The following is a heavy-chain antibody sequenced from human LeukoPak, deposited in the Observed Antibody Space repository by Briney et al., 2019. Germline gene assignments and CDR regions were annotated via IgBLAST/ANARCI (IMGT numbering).Heavy chain of an antibody. J-gene: IGHJ4*02. V-gene: IGHV3-15*01. Sequence: GGSLRLSCAASGFTFSNAWMSWVRQAPGKGLEWDGGIKTKTDGGTTDYAAPVKGRFTISRDDSKNTLYLQMNSLKTEDTAVYYCTTDGSYYDFWSGYVHFDYRGQGTLVTVSS. CDR1: GFTFSNAW. CDR2: IKTKTDGGTT. D-gene: IGHD3-3*01. CDR3: TTDGSYYDFWSGYVHFDY.